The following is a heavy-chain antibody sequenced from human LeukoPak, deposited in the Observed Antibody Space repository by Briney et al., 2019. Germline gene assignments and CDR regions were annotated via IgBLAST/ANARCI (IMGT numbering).Heavy chain of an antibody. V-gene: IGHV1-18*01. CDR3: ARTRSGGSCSY. Sequence: ASVKVSCKASGYSFTTYGITWVRQPPGQGLEWMGWISGNNGVTKYAQKVQGRVTMTTDTSTSTAYMEVTSLTSDDTAVYYCARTRSGGSCSYWGQGTLVTVSA. D-gene: IGHD2-15*01. CDR2: ISGNNGVT. CDR1: GYSFTTYG. J-gene: IGHJ4*02.